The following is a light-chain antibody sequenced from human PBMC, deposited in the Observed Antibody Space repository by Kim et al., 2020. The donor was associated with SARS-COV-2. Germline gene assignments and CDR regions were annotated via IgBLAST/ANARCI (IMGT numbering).Light chain of an antibody. J-gene: IGKJ2*01. Sequence: SAGERATLPCRAGESVSSDSLAWYQQKPGQAPSLLIFSASTRVAGIPTRFSGSGSGTDFTLTISRLGPEDFAVYYCQQYGTSPPYTFGQGTKLEIK. CDR2: SAS. CDR3: QQYGTSPPYT. CDR1: ESVSSDS. V-gene: IGKV3-20*01.